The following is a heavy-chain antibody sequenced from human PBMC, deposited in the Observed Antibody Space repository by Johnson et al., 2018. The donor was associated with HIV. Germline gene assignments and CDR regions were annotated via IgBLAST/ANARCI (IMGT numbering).Heavy chain of an antibody. CDR3: AGGVTVAFDI. D-gene: IGHD2-21*02. V-gene: IGHV3-66*01. J-gene: IGHJ3*02. CDR1: GFTVGSNS. Sequence: VQLVESGGGWVQPGGSLRLSCEASGFTVGSNSMSWVRQAPGKGLEWVSVIQSGENTLYADSVKGRFTVSRDDSKNTLYLQMNSLRAEDTAVYYCAGGVTVAFDIWGPGTVVSVSS. CDR2: IQSGENT.